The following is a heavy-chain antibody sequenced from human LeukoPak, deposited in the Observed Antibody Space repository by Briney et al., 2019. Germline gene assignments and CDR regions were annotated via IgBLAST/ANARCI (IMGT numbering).Heavy chain of an antibody. V-gene: IGHV4-61*02. CDR1: GGSISSGNFY. CDR2: IYGSGST. Sequence: SETLSLTCTFSGGSISSGNFYWSWIRQPAGKGLEWIGRIYGSGSTNYSPSLRSRVTISIDTSKNQFSLKLNSVTAADTAVYYCARGWGSTSSNYFDPWGQGTLVTVSS. CDR3: ARGWGSTSSNYFDP. J-gene: IGHJ5*01. D-gene: IGHD2-2*01.